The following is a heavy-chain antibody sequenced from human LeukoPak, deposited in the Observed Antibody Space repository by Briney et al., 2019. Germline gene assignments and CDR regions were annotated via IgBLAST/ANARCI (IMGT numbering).Heavy chain of an antibody. CDR1: GGSISSGSYY. D-gene: IGHD6-6*01. CDR2: IYTSGST. J-gene: IGHJ6*03. CDR3: ARGSAPSDSIAATLLFDYYYYMDV. Sequence: PSQTLSLTCTVSGGSISSGSYYWSWIRQPAGKGLEWIGRIYTSGSTNYNPSLKSRVTISVDTSKNQFSPKLSSVTAAYTAVYYCARGSAPSDSIAATLLFDYYYYMDVWGEGTTVTVSS. V-gene: IGHV4-61*02.